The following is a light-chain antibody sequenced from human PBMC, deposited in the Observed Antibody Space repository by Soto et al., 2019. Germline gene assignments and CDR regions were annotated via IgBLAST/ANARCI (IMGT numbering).Light chain of an antibody. V-gene: IGLV1-40*01. CDR2: GNN. CDR1: SSSIGAGFD. Sequence: QSVLTQPPSVSGAPGQRVTISCTGSSSSIGAGFDVHWYQQLPGMAPKLLIYGNNNRPSGVPDRFSGSKSGTSASLAITGLQAEDEADYYCQSYDSSLSGVVFGGGTQLTVL. J-gene: IGLJ2*01. CDR3: QSYDSSLSGVV.